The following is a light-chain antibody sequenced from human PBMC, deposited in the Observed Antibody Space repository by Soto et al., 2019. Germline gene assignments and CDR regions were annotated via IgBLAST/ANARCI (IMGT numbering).Light chain of an antibody. J-gene: IGKJ1*01. V-gene: IGKV1-5*01. CDR2: DAS. CDR3: QQYNSYSWT. CDR1: QSICSG. Sequence: DIQMTQSPSTLSASVGDRVTITCRASQSICSGLAWYQQKPGKSPKLLIYDASSLESGVPSRFSGSGSGTEFTLTISSLQPDDFATYYCQQYNSYSWTFGQGTKVEIK.